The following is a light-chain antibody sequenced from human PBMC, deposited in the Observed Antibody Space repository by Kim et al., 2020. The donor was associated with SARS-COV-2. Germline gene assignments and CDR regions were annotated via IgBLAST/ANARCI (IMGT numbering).Light chain of an antibody. CDR3: QQYKSYPFT. CDR2: AAS. J-gene: IGKJ4*01. V-gene: IGKV1-16*02. CDR1: QDINNY. Sequence: DIQMTQSPSSLSASVGDRVTITCRASQDINNYLVWYQQKPGQAPKSLIYAASSLQSGVPSQFSGSGSGTDFTLTITSLQPEDFATYYCQQYKSYPFTFGEGTKVDIK.